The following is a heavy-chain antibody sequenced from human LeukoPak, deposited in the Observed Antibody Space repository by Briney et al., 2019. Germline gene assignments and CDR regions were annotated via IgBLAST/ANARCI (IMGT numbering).Heavy chain of an antibody. CDR1: GFTFSSYS. D-gene: IGHD3-3*01. V-gene: IGHV3-30*03. CDR2: IPYDGSNK. J-gene: IGHJ4*02. Sequence: GGSLRLSCAASGFTFSSYSMNWVRQAPGKGLEWVAVIPYDGSNKYYADSVKGRFTISRDNSKNTLYLQMNSLRAEDTAVYYCARVGVVIGLDYWGQGTLVTVSS. CDR3: ARVGVVIGLDY.